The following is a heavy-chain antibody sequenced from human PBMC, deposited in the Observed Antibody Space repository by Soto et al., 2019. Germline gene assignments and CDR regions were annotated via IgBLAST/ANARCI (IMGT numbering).Heavy chain of an antibody. J-gene: IGHJ5*02. CDR1: GFTFSSYA. V-gene: IGHV3-23*01. D-gene: IGHD3-22*01. CDR2: ISGSGGST. CDR3: VGYDSSGYYGNWFDP. Sequence: HPGGSLRLSCAASGFTFSSYAMSWVRQAPGKGLEWVSAISGSGGSTYYADSVKGRFTISRDNSKNTLYLQMNSLRAEDTAVYYCVGYDSSGYYGNWFDPWGQGTLVTVSS.